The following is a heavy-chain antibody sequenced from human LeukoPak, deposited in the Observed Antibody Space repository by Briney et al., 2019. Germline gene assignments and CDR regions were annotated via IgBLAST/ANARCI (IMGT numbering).Heavy chain of an antibody. CDR2: ISYDGSNK. D-gene: IGHD6-19*01. CDR1: GFTFSSYA. V-gene: IGHV3-30-3*02. CDR3: AKRIAVAGFDY. Sequence: GRSLRLSCAASGFTFSSYAMHWVRQAPGKGLEWVAVISYDGSNKYYADSVKGRFTISRDNSKNTLYLQMNSLRAEDTAVYYCAKRIAVAGFDYWGQGTLVTVSS. J-gene: IGHJ4*02.